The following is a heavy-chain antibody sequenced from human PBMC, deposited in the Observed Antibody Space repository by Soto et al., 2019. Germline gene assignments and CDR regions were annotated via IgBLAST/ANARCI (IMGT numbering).Heavy chain of an antibody. Sequence: ASVKVSCKASGYTFTGYYMHWVRQAPGQGLEWMGWINPNSGGTNYAQKFQGRVTMTRDTSISTAYMELSRLRSDGTAVYYCARDLGSGYDYYYYGMDVWGQGTTVTVSS. J-gene: IGHJ6*02. CDR1: GYTFTGYY. CDR2: INPNSGGT. D-gene: IGHD5-12*01. V-gene: IGHV1-2*02. CDR3: ARDLGSGYDYYYYGMDV.